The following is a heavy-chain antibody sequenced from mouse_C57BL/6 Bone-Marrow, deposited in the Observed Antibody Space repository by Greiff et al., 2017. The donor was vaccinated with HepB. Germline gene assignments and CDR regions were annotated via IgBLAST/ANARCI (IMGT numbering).Heavy chain of an antibody. CDR1: GFTFSDYG. D-gene: IGHD2-4*01. CDR3: ARGTLYYDYDGCY. J-gene: IGHJ4*01. Sequence: EVQLVESGGGLVKPGGSLKLSCAASGFTFSDYGMHWVRQAPEKGLEWVAYISSGSSTIYYADTVKGRFTISRDNAKNTLFLQMTSLRSEDTAMYYCARGTLYYDYDGCYWGQGTSVTVSS. V-gene: IGHV5-17*01. CDR2: ISSGSSTI.